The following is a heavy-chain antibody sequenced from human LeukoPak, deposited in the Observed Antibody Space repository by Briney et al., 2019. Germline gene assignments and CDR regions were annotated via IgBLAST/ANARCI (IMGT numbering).Heavy chain of an antibody. Sequence: SETLSLTCTVSGGSISSYYWSWIRQPAGKGLEWIGRIHTNGNTNYNPSLKSRATMSADTSKYQFSLNVSSVTAADTAVYYCAREGGSYRFFDYWGQGTLVTVSS. J-gene: IGHJ4*02. V-gene: IGHV4-4*07. CDR1: GGSISSYY. CDR2: IHTNGNT. D-gene: IGHD1-26*01. CDR3: AREGGSYRFFDY.